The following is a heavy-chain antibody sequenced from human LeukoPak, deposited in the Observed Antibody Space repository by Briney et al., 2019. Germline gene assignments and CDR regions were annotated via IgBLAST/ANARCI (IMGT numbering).Heavy chain of an antibody. J-gene: IGHJ5*02. Sequence: ASVKVSCKASGYTFTSYDINWVRQATGQGLEWMGWMNPNSGNTGYAQKFQGRVTITRNTSISTAYMELSSLRSEDTAVYYCARGLEVFSGGDPEYWFDPWGQGTLVTVSS. CDR1: GYTFTSYD. D-gene: IGHD2-21*01. V-gene: IGHV1-8*03. CDR3: ARGLEVFSGGDPEYWFDP. CDR2: MNPNSGNT.